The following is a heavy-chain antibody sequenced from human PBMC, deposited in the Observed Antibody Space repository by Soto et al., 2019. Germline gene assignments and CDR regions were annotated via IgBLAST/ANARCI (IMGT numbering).Heavy chain of an antibody. D-gene: IGHD1-26*01. CDR3: VRATATLRSGSCDY. CDR1: GGSISSYY. J-gene: IGHJ4*02. CDR2: IYYSGST. Sequence: SETLSLTCTVSGGSISSYYWSWIRQPPGKGLEWIGYIYYSGSTNYNPSLKSRVTISVDTSKNQFSLKLSPVTAADTAVYYCVRATATLRSGSCDYWGQGSLGKVSS. V-gene: IGHV4-59*01.